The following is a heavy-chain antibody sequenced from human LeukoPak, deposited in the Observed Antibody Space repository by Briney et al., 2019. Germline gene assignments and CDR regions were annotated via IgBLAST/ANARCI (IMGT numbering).Heavy chain of an antibody. CDR3: ARDRHRDDYIHHFDY. D-gene: IGHD5-24*01. J-gene: IGHJ4*02. CDR1: GGSISSSSYY. V-gene: IGHV4-39*07. CDR2: IYYSGSA. Sequence: NPSETLSLTCTVPGGSISSSSYYWGWIRQPPGEGLEWIGNIYYSGSADYNPSLKSRVSTSVDTSKNQFSLKLSSVTAADTAVYYCARDRHRDDYIHHFDYWGQGTLVTVSS.